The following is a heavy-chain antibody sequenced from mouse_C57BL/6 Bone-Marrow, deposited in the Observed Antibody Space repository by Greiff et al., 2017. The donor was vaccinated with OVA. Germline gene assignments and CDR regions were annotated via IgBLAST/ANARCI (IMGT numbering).Heavy chain of an antibody. D-gene: IGHD2-4*01. J-gene: IGHJ3*01. V-gene: IGHV5-4*01. CDR3: ARDGGLRPAWFAY. CDR1: GFTFSSSA. Sequence: EVQLVESGGGLVKPGGSLKLSCAASGFTFSSSAMSWVRQTPEKRLEWVATISDGGSYTYYPDNVKGRFTISRDNAKNNLYLQMSHLKSEDTAMYYCARDGGLRPAWFAYWGQGTLVTVSA. CDR2: ISDGGSYT.